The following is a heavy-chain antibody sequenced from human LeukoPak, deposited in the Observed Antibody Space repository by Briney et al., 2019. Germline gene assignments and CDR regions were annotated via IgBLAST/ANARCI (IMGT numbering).Heavy chain of an antibody. CDR3: ASLAWERLDY. D-gene: IGHD1-26*01. Sequence: GGSLRLSCAASGFTFSDYYMSWIRQAPGEGLEWVSYISSRGSTVYYADSVKGRFTISRDNAKNSLYLQMNSLRAEDTAVYYCASLAWERLDYWGQGTLVTVSS. V-gene: IGHV3-11*01. J-gene: IGHJ4*02. CDR1: GFTFSDYY. CDR2: ISSRGSTV.